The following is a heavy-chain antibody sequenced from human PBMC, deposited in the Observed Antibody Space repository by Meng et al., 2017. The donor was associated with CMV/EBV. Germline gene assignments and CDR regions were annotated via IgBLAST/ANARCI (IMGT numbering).Heavy chain of an antibody. J-gene: IGHJ4*02. CDR3: ARVLYCSSTSCHLPIDY. Sequence: GGSLRLSCAASGFTFSSYSMNWVRQAPGKGLEWVSSISSSSSYIYYADSVKGRFTISRDNAKNSLYLQMNSLRAEDTAVYYCARVLYCSSTSCHLPIDYWGREPWSPSPQ. D-gene: IGHD2-2*01. V-gene: IGHV3-21*01. CDR1: GFTFSSYS. CDR2: ISSSSSYI.